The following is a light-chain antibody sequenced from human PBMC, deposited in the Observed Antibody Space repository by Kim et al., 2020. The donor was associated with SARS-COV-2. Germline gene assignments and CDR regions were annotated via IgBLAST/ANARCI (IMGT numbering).Light chain of an antibody. J-gene: IGKJ1*01. CDR3: HQYNSWPGT. CDR1: QSVGSN. CDR2: GAS. Sequence: VSPGERATLSCRVSQSVGSNLAWYQQKPGQAPRLVIYGASTRATGIPATFSGSGSGTEFTLTISSLQSEDFALYYCHQYNSWPGTFGQGTKVEIK. V-gene: IGKV3-15*01.